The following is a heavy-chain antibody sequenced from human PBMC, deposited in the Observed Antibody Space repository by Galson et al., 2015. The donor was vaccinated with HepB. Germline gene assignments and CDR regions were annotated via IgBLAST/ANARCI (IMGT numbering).Heavy chain of an antibody. J-gene: IGHJ4*02. Sequence: SLRLSCAASGFNFRSYEMNWVRQAPGKGLEWVSYMSSSGSTVYYAESVKGRFTISRDNAKNSLYLQMNSLRAEDTAVYYCAREGDSRGDYFDYWGQGTLVTVSS. V-gene: IGHV3-48*03. CDR3: AREGDSRGDYFDY. CDR1: GFNFRSYE. CDR2: MSSSGSTV. D-gene: IGHD3-22*01.